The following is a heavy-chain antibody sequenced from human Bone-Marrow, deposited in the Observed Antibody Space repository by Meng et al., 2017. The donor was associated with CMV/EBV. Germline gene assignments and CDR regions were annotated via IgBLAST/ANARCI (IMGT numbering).Heavy chain of an antibody. V-gene: IGHV3-30*02. CDR3: ARDPRYCTNGVCSG. D-gene: IGHD2-8*01. Sequence: GESLKISCAASGFTFSSYGMHWVRQAPGKGLEWVAFIRYDGSNKYYADSVKGRFTISRDNSKNTLYLQMNSLRAEDTAVYYCARDPRYCTNGVCSGWGQGTLVTVSS. CDR2: IRYDGSNK. J-gene: IGHJ4*02. CDR1: GFTFSSYG.